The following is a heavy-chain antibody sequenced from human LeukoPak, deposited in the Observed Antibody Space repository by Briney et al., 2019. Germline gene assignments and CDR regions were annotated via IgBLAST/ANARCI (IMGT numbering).Heavy chain of an antibody. V-gene: IGHV4-34*01. D-gene: IGHD6-13*01. Sequence: SETLSLTCAVYGGSFSGYYWSWIRQPPGKGLEWIGEINHSGSTNYNPSLKSRVTISVDTSNNQFSLKLSSVTAADTAVYYCARDLRAAAGSFDYWGQGTLVTVSS. CDR3: ARDLRAAAGSFDY. CDR2: INHSGST. CDR1: GGSFSGYY. J-gene: IGHJ4*02.